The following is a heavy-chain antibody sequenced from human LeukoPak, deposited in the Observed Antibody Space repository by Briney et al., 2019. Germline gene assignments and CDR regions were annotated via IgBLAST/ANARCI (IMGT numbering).Heavy chain of an antibody. CDR1: GFTFSTHA. CDR2: ISYDGSDE. J-gene: IGHJ3*01. D-gene: IGHD3-16*01. CDR3: ARVSAPDTVPTFSIFEL. V-gene: IGHV3-30*04. Sequence: GGSLRLSCGASGFTFSTHAAHWVRQARGKGLEWVGVISYDGSDESYGDAVKGRFTMSRDNSKNTVSLQMKSLRPEDTAMYFCARVSAPDTVPTFSIFELWGQGTMVTVSS.